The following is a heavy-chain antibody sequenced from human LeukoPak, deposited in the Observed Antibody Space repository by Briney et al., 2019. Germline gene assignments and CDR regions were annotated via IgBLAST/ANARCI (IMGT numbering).Heavy chain of an antibody. Sequence: ASEKVSCKASGYTFTGYHMHWVRQAPGQGLEWMGWISAYSGNTNYAQKLQGRGTTTTDTSTSTAYMELRSLRSDDTAVYYRARSPGGYYYDSSGFLDYWGQGTLVTVSS. CDR3: ARSPGGYYYDSSGFLDY. J-gene: IGHJ4*02. CDR1: GYTFTGYH. CDR2: ISAYSGNT. D-gene: IGHD3-22*01. V-gene: IGHV1-18*04.